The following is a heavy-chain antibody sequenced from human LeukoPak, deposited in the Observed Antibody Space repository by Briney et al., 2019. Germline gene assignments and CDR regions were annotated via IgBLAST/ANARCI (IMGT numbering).Heavy chain of an antibody. CDR3: ARDRPPLENGMDV. Sequence: ASVKVSCKASGYTFTSYYMHWVRQAPGQGLEWMGIINPSGGSTSYAQKFQGRVTITADESTSTAYMELSSLRSEDTAVYYCARDRPPLENGMDVWGQGTTVTVSS. V-gene: IGHV1-46*01. J-gene: IGHJ6*02. CDR1: GYTFTSYY. CDR2: INPSGGST.